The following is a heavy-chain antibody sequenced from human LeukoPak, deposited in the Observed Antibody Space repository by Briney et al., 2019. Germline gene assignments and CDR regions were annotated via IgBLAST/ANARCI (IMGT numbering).Heavy chain of an antibody. V-gene: IGHV3-23*01. CDR3: AKVYDFWSGPWFFDL. D-gene: IGHD3-3*01. CDR1: GFTFTNHA. CDR2: ISGSGDAT. J-gene: IGHJ2*01. Sequence: GGSLRLSCAASGFTFTNHAMSWVRQAPGKGLEWVSAISGSGDATKYADSVKGQFTISRDNSKNTLYLQMNSLRVEDTAVYYCAKVYDFWSGPWFFDLWGRGTLVTVSS.